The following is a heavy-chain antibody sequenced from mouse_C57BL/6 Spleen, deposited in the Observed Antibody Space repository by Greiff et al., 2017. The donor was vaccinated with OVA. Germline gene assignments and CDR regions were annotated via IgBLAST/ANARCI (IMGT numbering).Heavy chain of an antibody. CDR1: GYSITSGYD. J-gene: IGHJ3*01. CDR3: ARDDGYYEGFAY. V-gene: IGHV3-1*01. CDR2: ISYSGST. D-gene: IGHD2-3*01. Sequence: EVMLVESGPGMVKPSQSLSLTCTVTGYSITSGYDWHWIRHFPGNKLEWMGYISYSGSTNYNPSLKSRISITHDTSKNHFFLKLNSVTTEDTATYYCARDDGYYEGFAYWGQGTLVTVSA.